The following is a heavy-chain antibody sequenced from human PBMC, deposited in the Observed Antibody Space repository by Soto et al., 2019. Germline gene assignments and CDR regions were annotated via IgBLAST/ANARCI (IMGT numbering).Heavy chain of an antibody. Sequence: PGGSLRLSCAASGFIFSNYGMHWVRQAPGKGLEWVTVISYDGSNKYYADSVKGRFTISRDNSKNTLYLQMNSLRTEDTAVYYCAKDGGPWGLRAYAFDIWGQGTMVTVSS. J-gene: IGHJ3*02. CDR1: GFIFSNYG. CDR3: AKDGGPWGLRAYAFDI. CDR2: ISYDGSNK. V-gene: IGHV3-30*18. D-gene: IGHD1-26*01.